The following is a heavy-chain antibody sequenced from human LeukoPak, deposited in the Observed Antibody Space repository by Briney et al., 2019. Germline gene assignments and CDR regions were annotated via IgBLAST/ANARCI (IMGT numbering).Heavy chain of an antibody. CDR1: GFTFSNYW. J-gene: IGHJ4*02. V-gene: IGHV3-7*01. D-gene: IGHD2-15*01. CDR2: INRDGSGK. Sequence: GGSLRLSCAASGFTFSNYWMRWVRQAPRKGLEWVAKINRDGSGKYYVDSVKGRFIISRDNAKNSLYLQMNSLGADDTAVYYCEGGPGYWGQGTLVTVSS. CDR3: EGGPGY.